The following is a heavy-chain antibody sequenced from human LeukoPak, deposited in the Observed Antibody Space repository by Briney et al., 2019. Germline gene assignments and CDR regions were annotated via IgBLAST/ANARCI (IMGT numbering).Heavy chain of an antibody. CDR2: INPNSGGT. V-gene: IGHV1-2*02. CDR1: GYTFTGYY. Sequence: ASVKVSCKASGYTFTGYYMHWVRQAPGQGPEWMGWINPNSGGTNYAQKFQGRVTMSRDTSFSTAYMELSRLRYDDTAVYYCAKGIDYDSSGYFGSPNSLDYWGQRTMVTVSS. D-gene: IGHD3-22*01. J-gene: IGHJ4*02. CDR3: AKGIDYDSSGYFGSPNSLDY.